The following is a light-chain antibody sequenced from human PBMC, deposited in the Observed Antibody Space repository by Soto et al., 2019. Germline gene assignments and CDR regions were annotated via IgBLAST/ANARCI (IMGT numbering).Light chain of an antibody. CDR1: SSDVGGYKY. CDR3: TSYTSSSTYV. J-gene: IGLJ1*01. CDR2: EVT. Sequence: QSVLAQPASVSGSPGQSITISCTGTSSDVGGYKYVSWYQQHPGKVPKLMIYEVTNRPSGVSSRFSGSKSGNTASLTISGLQAEDEADYYCTSYTSSSTYVFGTGTKVTAL. V-gene: IGLV2-14*01.